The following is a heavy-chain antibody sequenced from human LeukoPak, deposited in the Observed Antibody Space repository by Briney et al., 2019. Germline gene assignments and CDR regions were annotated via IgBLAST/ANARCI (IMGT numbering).Heavy chain of an antibody. Sequence: GESLRISCKASGYSFTSFWIGWVRQMPVKGLEWMGIIFPDDSDTRYSPSFQGQVTISADKSISTAYLQWSSLKASDTAMYYCARQRPFFSGPYFDYWSQGTLVTVSS. CDR3: ARQRPFFSGPYFDY. V-gene: IGHV5-51*01. D-gene: IGHD2-8*02. CDR2: IFPDDSDT. J-gene: IGHJ4*02. CDR1: GYSFTSFW.